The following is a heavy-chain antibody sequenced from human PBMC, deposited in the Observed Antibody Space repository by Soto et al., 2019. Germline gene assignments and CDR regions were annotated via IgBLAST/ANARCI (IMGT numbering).Heavy chain of an antibody. CDR3: ARDGSRDVYGGTWFDP. CDR1: GGTFSSYA. J-gene: IGHJ5*02. CDR2: IIPIFGTA. V-gene: IGHV1-69*13. Sequence: SSVKVSCKASGGTFSSYAISWVRQAPGQGLEWMGGIIPIFGTANYAQKFQGRVTITADESTSTAYMELSSLRSEDTAVYYCARDGSRDVYGGTWFDPWGQGTLVTVSS. D-gene: IGHD4-17*01.